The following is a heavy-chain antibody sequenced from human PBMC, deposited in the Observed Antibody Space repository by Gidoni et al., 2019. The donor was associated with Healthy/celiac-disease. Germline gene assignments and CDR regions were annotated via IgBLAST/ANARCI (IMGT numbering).Heavy chain of an antibody. J-gene: IGHJ5*02. CDR2: IYYSGST. Sequence: QLQLQESGPGLVKPSETLSLTCTVSGGSISSSSYYWGWIRQPPGKGLEWIGSIYYSGSTYYNPSLKSRVTISVDTSKNQFSLKLSSVTAADTAVYYCARSGHYDFWSGYSGNWFDPWGQGTLVTVSS. CDR3: ARSGHYDFWSGYSGNWFDP. D-gene: IGHD3-3*01. CDR1: GGSISSSSYY. V-gene: IGHV4-39*07.